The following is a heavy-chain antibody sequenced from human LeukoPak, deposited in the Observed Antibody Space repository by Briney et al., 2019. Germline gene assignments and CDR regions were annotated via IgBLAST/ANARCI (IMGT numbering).Heavy chain of an antibody. Sequence: GESLRLSCAASGFTFSSYSMHWVRQAPGKGLEWVAVISYDGSNKYYADSVKGRFTISRDNSKNTLYLQMNSLRAEDTAVYYCAKDLQYGGSYSSYFDYWGQGTLVTVSS. V-gene: IGHV3-30*18. CDR1: GFTFSSYS. CDR2: ISYDGSNK. D-gene: IGHD1-26*01. CDR3: AKDLQYGGSYSSYFDY. J-gene: IGHJ4*02.